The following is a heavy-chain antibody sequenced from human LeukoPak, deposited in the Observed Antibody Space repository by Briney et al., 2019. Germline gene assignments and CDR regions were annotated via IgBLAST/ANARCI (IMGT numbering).Heavy chain of an antibody. V-gene: IGHV1-46*01. J-gene: IGHJ3*02. CDR3: ARVGLPTGGQQLVRKGAFDI. D-gene: IGHD6-13*01. CDR2: INPSGGST. Sequence: ASVKVSCKASGYTFTSYYMHWVRQAPGQGLEWMGIINPSGGSTSYAQKFQGRVTMTRDMSTSTVYMELSSLRSEDTAVYYCARVGLPTGGQQLVRKGAFDIWGQGTMVTVSS. CDR1: GYTFTSYY.